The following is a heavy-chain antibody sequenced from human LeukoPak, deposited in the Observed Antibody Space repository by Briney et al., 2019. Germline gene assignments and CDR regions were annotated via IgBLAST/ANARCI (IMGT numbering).Heavy chain of an antibody. Sequence: SETLSLTCTVSGGSINSHYWSWIRQPPGKGLQWIGFISYSGSTSYNPSLMSRVTISVDTSKNQFSLRLNSVTAADTALYFCARSYYDFWSGFYSDFWGQGALVTVSS. CDR3: ARSYYDFWSGFYSDF. CDR1: GGSINSHY. CDR2: ISYSGST. J-gene: IGHJ4*02. V-gene: IGHV4-59*11. D-gene: IGHD3-3*01.